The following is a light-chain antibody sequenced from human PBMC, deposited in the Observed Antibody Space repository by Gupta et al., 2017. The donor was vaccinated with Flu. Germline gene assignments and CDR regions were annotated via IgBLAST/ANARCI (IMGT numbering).Light chain of an antibody. CDR2: DTS. J-gene: IGLJ1*01. V-gene: IGLV7-43*01. CDR3: LLYHGDAKGV. Sequence: QTVVTQEPSVTVSPGGTVTLTCASSTGAVTSGNCPNWFQQNPAQPHRSLIYDTSNNPAGPPARFSGSFRGGTAALTLSVVQQEDDAEYYSLLYHGDAKGVFGTGTKVTVL. CDR1: TGAVTSGNC.